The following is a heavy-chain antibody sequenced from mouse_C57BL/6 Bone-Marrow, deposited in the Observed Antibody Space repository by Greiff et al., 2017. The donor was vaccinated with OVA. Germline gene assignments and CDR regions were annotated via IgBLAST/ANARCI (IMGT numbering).Heavy chain of an antibody. J-gene: IGHJ2*01. CDR1: GFTFSSYG. V-gene: IGHV5-6*01. CDR3: ARQDYGSSYVYYFDY. Sequence: VQLKEPGGDLVKPGGSLKLSCAASGFTFSSYGMSWVRQTPDQSLEWVATISSGGSYTYYPDSVKGRFTISRDNAKNTLYLQMSSLKSEDRAMYDCARQDYGSSYVYYFDYWGQGTTLTVSS. D-gene: IGHD1-1*01. CDR2: ISSGGSYT.